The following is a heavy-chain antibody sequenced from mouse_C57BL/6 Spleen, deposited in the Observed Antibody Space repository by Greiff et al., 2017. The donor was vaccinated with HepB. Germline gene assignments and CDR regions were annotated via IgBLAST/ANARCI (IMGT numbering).Heavy chain of an antibody. V-gene: IGHV1-69*01. CDR3: ARDYYGSSPWFAY. CDR1: GYTFTSYW. CDR2: IDPSDSYT. D-gene: IGHD1-1*01. J-gene: IGHJ3*01. Sequence: QVQLKQPGAELVTPGASVKLSCKASGYTFTSYWMHWVKQRPGQGLEWIGEIDPSDSYTNYNQKFKGKSTLTVDKSSSTAYMQLSSLTSEDSAVYYCARDYYGSSPWFAYWGQGTLVTVSA.